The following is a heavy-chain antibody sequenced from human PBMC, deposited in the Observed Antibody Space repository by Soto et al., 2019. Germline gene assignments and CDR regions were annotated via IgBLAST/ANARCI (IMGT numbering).Heavy chain of an antibody. D-gene: IGHD3-10*01. CDR2: LYPGDSDT. Sequence: PGESLKISCKGSGYSFTSYWIGWVRQMPGKGLEWMGILYPGDSDTRYSPPFQGQVTISADKSIRPAYLQWGSLNASDTAMHYCARLIVGEVDPNRGYYYYMDVWGKVTTVTVSS. CDR1: GYSFTSYW. V-gene: IGHV5-51*01. J-gene: IGHJ6*03. CDR3: ARLIVGEVDPNRGYYYYMDV.